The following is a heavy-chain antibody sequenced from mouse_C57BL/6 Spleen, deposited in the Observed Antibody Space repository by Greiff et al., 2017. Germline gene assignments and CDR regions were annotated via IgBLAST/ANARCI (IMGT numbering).Heavy chain of an antibody. D-gene: IGHD2-5*01. Sequence: VQLQQPGAELVRPGSSVKLSCKASGYTFTSYWMHWVKQRPIQGLEWIGNIDPSDSETHYNQKFKDKATLTVDKSSSTAYMPLSSLTSEDSAVYYCARSGSNYWYFDVWGTGTTVTVSS. CDR2: IDPSDSET. CDR1: GYTFTSYW. V-gene: IGHV1-52*01. CDR3: ARSGSNYWYFDV. J-gene: IGHJ1*03.